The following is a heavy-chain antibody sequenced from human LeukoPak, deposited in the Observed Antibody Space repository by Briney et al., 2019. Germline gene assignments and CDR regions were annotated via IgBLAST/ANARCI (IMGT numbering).Heavy chain of an antibody. CDR1: GYTFTSYG. CDR2: LSPYSGNT. CDR3: TRADRGSSWYYFDY. Sequence: GASVKVSCKTSGYTFTSYGLTWVRQASGQGLEWVGWLSPYSGNTNYAQKVQGRVIMTTDTSTSTAYMELRSLRSDDTAMYFCTRADRGSSWYYFDYWGQGTLVTVSS. J-gene: IGHJ4*02. V-gene: IGHV1-18*01. D-gene: IGHD6-13*01.